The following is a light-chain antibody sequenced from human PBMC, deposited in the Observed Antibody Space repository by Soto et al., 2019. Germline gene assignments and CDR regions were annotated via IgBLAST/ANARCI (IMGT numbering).Light chain of an antibody. CDR2: SAS. V-gene: IGKV1-39*01. Sequence: DIQMTQSPSSLYASVGDRVIITCRASQSISNYLNWYQQEPGKAPKLLIYSASTLQGGVPSRFSGGGSGTHFTLTFSSLQTEDFATYFCQQSYKKRTFGQGTKVEIK. CDR3: QQSYKKRT. J-gene: IGKJ1*01. CDR1: QSISNY.